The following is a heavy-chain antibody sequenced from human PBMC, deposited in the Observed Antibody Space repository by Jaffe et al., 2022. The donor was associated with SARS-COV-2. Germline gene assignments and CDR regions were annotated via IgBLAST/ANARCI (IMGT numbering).Heavy chain of an antibody. CDR3: ARGGYSSGSETFDY. CDR1: GGTFSSYT. V-gene: IGHV1-69*02. CDR2: IIPILGIA. D-gene: IGHD6-19*01. J-gene: IGHJ4*02. Sequence: QVQLVQSGAEVKKPGSSVKVSCKASGGTFSSYTISWVRQAPGQGLEWMGRIIPILGIANYAQKFQGRVTITADKSTSTAYMELSSLRSEDTAVYYCARGGYSSGSETFDYWGQGTLVTVSS.